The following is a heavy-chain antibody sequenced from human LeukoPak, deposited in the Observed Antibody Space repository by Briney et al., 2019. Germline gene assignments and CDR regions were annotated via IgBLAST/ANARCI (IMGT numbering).Heavy chain of an antibody. Sequence: GGSLRLSCAASGFTFSSYAMSWVRQAPGKGLEWVSAISGGGGSTYYADSVKGRFTISRDNSKNTLYLQMNSLRAEDTAVYYCAKDNIVVVVAAPFDYWGQGTLVTVSS. CDR2: ISGGGGST. D-gene: IGHD2-15*01. J-gene: IGHJ4*02. CDR1: GFTFSSYA. V-gene: IGHV3-23*01. CDR3: AKDNIVVVVAAPFDY.